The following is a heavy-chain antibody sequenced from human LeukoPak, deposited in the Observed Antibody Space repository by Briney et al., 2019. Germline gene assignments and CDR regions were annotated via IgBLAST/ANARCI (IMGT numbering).Heavy chain of an antibody. J-gene: IGHJ4*02. CDR3: ARDDKRQLGDGYNL. CDR1: GGTFSSYA. CDR2: IIPIFGTA. D-gene: IGHD5-24*01. Sequence: VASVKVSCKASGGTFSSYAISWVRPAPGQGLEWMGGIIPIFGTANYAQKFQGRVTITTDESTSTAYMELSSLRSEDTAVYYCARDDKRQLGDGYNLWGQGTLVTVSS. V-gene: IGHV1-69*05.